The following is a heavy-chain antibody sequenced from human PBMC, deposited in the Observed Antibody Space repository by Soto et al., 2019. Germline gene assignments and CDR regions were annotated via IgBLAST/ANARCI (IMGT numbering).Heavy chain of an antibody. CDR3: AREAIVATIFAAFDI. D-gene: IGHD5-12*01. V-gene: IGHV3-21*01. J-gene: IGHJ3*02. CDR2: ISSSSSYI. Sequence: GGSLRLSCAASGFTFSSYSMNWVCQAPGKGLEWVSSISSSSSYIYYADSVKGRFTISRDNAKNSLYLQMNSLRAEDTAVYYCAREAIVATIFAAFDIWGQGTMATVSS. CDR1: GFTFSSYS.